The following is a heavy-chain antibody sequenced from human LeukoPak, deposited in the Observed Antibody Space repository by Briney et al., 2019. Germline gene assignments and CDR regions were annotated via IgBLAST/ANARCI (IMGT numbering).Heavy chain of an antibody. V-gene: IGHV1-69*13. CDR1: GGTFSSYA. CDR3: ARSRDTAMVKDFDY. J-gene: IGHJ4*02. CDR2: IIPIFGTA. D-gene: IGHD5-18*01. Sequence: ASVKVSCKASGGTFSSYAISWVRQAPGQGLEWMGGIIPIFGTANYAQKFQGRVTITADESTSTAYMELSSLRSEDTAVYYCARSRDTAMVKDFDYWGQGTLVTVSS.